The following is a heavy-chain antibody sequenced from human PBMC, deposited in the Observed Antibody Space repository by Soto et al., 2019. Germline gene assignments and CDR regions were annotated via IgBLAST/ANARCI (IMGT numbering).Heavy chain of an antibody. CDR1: GGPISSYY. Sequence: PSETLSLTCTVSGGPISSYYWSWIRQPPGKGLEWIGYIYYSGSTNYNPSLKSRVTISVDTSKNQFSLKLSSVTAADTAVYYCAREREFTVVRGVIPRPYYYMDAGGKGTRVTVSS. V-gene: IGHV4-59*01. CDR3: AREREFTVVRGVIPRPYYYMDA. J-gene: IGHJ6*03. CDR2: IYYSGST. D-gene: IGHD3-10*01.